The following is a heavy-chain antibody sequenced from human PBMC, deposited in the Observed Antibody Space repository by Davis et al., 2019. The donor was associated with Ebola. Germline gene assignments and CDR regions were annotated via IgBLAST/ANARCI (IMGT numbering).Heavy chain of an antibody. J-gene: IGHJ6*02. V-gene: IGHV3-7*01. CDR1: GFTFSNYW. Sequence: PGGSLRLSCAASGFTFSNYWMAWGRQAPGKGLEWVAHIKEDGSVKDYVDSVKGRFTIPRDNAKNSLYLQMNSLRADDTAVYYCEAGMDVWGQGTTVIVSS. CDR3: EAGMDV. D-gene: IGHD6-19*01. CDR2: IKEDGSVK.